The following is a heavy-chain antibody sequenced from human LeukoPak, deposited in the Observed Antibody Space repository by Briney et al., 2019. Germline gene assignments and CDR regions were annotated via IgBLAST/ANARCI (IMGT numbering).Heavy chain of an antibody. D-gene: IGHD3-22*01. CDR3: ARDGRHRYYYDSSGFYGGWFDP. J-gene: IGHJ5*02. V-gene: IGHV1-18*01. CDR1: GYTFTSHG. CDR2: ISTYNGNT. Sequence: ASVKVSCKASGYTFTSHGISWVRQAPGQGLEWMGWISTYNGNTNYAQNLQGRVTMTTDTSTNTAYMELRSLRSDDTAVYYCARDGRHRYYYDSSGFYGGWFDPWGQGTLVTVSS.